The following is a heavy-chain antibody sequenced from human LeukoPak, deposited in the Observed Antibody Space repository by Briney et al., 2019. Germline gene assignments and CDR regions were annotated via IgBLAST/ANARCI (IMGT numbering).Heavy chain of an antibody. Sequence: GASVKVSCKASGYTFTSYDINWVRQATGQGLEWMGWMNPNSGNTGYAQKFQGRVTITRNTSISTAYMELSSLRSEDTAVYYCARGLSSSWYFYCYMDVWGKGTTVTVSS. D-gene: IGHD6-13*01. J-gene: IGHJ6*03. CDR2: MNPNSGNT. CDR1: GYTFTSYD. V-gene: IGHV1-8*03. CDR3: ARGLSSSWYFYCYMDV.